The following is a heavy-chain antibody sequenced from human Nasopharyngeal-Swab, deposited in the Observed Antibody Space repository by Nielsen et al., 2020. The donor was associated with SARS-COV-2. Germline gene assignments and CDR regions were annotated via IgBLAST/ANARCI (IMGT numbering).Heavy chain of an antibody. CDR2: INAGNGNT. Sequence: WARHAPGQRLEWMGWINAGNGNTKYSQKFQGRVTITRDTSASTAYMELSSLRSEDTAVYYCARMVYAHHFDYWGQGTLVTVSS. V-gene: IGHV1-3*01. D-gene: IGHD2-8*01. J-gene: IGHJ4*02. CDR3: ARMVYAHHFDY.